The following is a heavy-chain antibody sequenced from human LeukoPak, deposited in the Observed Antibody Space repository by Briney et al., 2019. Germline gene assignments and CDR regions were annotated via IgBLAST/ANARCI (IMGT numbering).Heavy chain of an antibody. V-gene: IGHV3-7*03. J-gene: IGHJ6*02. CDR3: ARNNGMDV. CDR1: GFTFSSYW. CDR2: INHNGNVN. Sequence: GGSLRLSCAASGFTFSSYWMNWARQAPGKGLEWVASINHNGNVNYYVDSVKGRFTISKDNAKNSLYLQMNSLRAEDTALYHCARNNGMDVWGQGTTVIVSS.